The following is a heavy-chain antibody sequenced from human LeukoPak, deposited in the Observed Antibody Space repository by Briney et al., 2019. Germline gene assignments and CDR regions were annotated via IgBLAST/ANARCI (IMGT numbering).Heavy chain of an antibody. J-gene: IGHJ4*02. D-gene: IGHD5-18*01. V-gene: IGHV3-48*04. CDR1: GFTFSTYW. CDR3: ARDRSYGSFNY. Sequence: GGSLRLSCAASGFTFSTYWVHWVRQAPGKGLEWVSYISSSGSTIYYADSVKGRFTISRDNAKNSLYLQMSSLRAEDTAVYYCARDRSYGSFNYWGQGTLVTVSS. CDR2: ISSSGSTI.